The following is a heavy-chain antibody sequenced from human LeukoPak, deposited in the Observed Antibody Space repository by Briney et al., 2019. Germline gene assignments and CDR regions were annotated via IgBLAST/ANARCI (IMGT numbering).Heavy chain of an antibody. CDR3: ARIAMAGIGDGFDI. Sequence: GSLRLSCAASGFTFDDYDMSWVRRAPGKGLEWVSGINWNGGSTGYADSVKGRFTISRDNARNSLYLQMNSLRAEDTALYYCARIAMAGIGDGFDIWGQGTMVTVSS. CDR1: GFTFDDYD. CDR2: INWNGGST. V-gene: IGHV3-20*04. J-gene: IGHJ3*02. D-gene: IGHD6-19*01.